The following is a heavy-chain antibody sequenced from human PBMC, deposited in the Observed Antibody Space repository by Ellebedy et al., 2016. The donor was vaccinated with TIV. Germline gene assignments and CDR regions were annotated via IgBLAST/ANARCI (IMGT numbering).Heavy chain of an antibody. D-gene: IGHD4-23*01. J-gene: IGHJ4*02. V-gene: IGHV7-4-1*02. CDR2: INTNTGNT. CDR3: ARDRYYGGNYRGIDY. CDR1: GYTFTSHH. Sequence: AASVKVSCKASGYTFTSHHLNWVRQAPGRGLEWMGWINTNTGNTESVPGFTGRFVFSLDTSVGTAYLQISSLQAEDTAIYYCARDRYYGGNYRGIDYWGQGTLVTVSS.